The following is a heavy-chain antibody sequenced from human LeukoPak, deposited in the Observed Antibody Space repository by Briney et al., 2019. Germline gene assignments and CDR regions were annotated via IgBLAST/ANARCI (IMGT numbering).Heavy chain of an antibody. CDR2: ISGSGSST. CDR1: GFTFSRYA. J-gene: IGHJ4*02. V-gene: IGHV3-23*01. Sequence: GGSLRLSRAASGFTFSRYAMNWVRQGPGQGLEWVSDISGSGSSTYYADSVKGRLTISRDNSKSTLYLQMNSLRAEDTAVYFCAKDSDSSGWYFDYGGQGTLVTVS. CDR3: AKDSDSSGWYFDY. D-gene: IGHD6-19*01.